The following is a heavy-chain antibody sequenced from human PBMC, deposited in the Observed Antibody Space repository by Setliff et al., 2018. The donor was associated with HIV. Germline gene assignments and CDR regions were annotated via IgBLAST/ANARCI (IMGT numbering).Heavy chain of an antibody. CDR3: ARLRLLYYYYYMDV. Sequence: SETLSLTCAVYGGSFSGYYWSWIRQPPGKGLEWIGEINHSGSTNYNPSLKSRITISVDTSKNQFSLKLSSVTAADTAVYYCARLRLLYYYYYMDVWGKGTTVTVSS. CDR2: INHSGST. V-gene: IGHV4-34*01. J-gene: IGHJ6*03. CDR1: GGSFSGYY.